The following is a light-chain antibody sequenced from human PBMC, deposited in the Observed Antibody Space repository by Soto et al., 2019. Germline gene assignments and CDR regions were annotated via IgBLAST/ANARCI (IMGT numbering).Light chain of an antibody. CDR2: AAS. J-gene: IGKJ1*01. CDR1: QSVSTY. CDR3: QQRLSWPLT. Sequence: EVVLTQSPATLSMSPGERATLSCRASQSVSTYFNWYRQKPGQAPRLLIHAASNRATGIPARFSGSGSGTDFTLTISNLDPEDSAVYYCQQRLSWPLTFGQGTKVEI. V-gene: IGKV3-11*01.